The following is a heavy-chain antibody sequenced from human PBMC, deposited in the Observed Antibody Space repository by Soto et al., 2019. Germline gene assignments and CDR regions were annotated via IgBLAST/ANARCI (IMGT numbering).Heavy chain of an antibody. V-gene: IGHV1-18*01. CDR1: GYTFTSYG. CDR3: ATQYYYDSSGRFDY. D-gene: IGHD3-22*01. Sequence: ASVKVSCKASGYTFTSYGISWVRQAPGQGLEWMGWISAYNGNTNYAQKLQGRVTMTTDTSTSTAYMELRSLRSDDTAVYYCATQYYYDSSGRFDYWGQGTLVTVSS. CDR2: ISAYNGNT. J-gene: IGHJ4*02.